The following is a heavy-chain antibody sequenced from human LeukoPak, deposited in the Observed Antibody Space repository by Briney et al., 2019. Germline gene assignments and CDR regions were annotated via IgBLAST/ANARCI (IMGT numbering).Heavy chain of an antibody. J-gene: IGHJ4*02. Sequence: ASVKLSCKASGGTFSSYAISWVRQAPGQGLEWMGRIIPILGIANYAKKFQGRVTITADKSTSTAYMELSSLRSEDTAVYYCASGIATYVWGSYRYLVNWGQGTLVTVSS. CDR1: GGTFSSYA. D-gene: IGHD3-16*02. CDR3: ASGIATYVWGSYRYLVN. V-gene: IGHV1-69*04. CDR2: IIPILGIA.